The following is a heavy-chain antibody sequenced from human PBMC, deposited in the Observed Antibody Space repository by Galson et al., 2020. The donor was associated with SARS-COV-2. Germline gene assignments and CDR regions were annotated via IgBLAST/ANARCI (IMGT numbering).Heavy chain of an antibody. CDR1: GFTFDDYA. Sequence: GGSLRLSCAASGFTFDDYAMHWVRQAPGKGLEWVSGISWNSGSIGYADSVKGRFTISRDNAKNSLYLQMNSLRAEDTALYYCAKVFDILTGYYGAHFDYWGQGTLVTVSS. J-gene: IGHJ4*02. V-gene: IGHV3-9*01. CDR3: AKVFDILTGYYGAHFDY. D-gene: IGHD3-9*01. CDR2: ISWNSGSI.